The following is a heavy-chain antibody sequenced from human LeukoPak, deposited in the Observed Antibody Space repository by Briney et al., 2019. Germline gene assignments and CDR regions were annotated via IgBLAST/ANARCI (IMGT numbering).Heavy chain of an antibody. V-gene: IGHV3-11*01. D-gene: IGHD3-10*01. Sequence: RSGGSLRLSCAASGFTFSDYYMSWIRQAPGKGLEWVSYISSSGSTIYYADSVKGRFTISRDNAKNSLYLQMNSLRAEDTAVYYCARVLSSTLIIMVRGVITYGMDVWGQGTTVTVSS. CDR1: GFTFSDYY. J-gene: IGHJ6*02. CDR2: ISSSGSTI. CDR3: ARVLSSTLIIMVRGVITYGMDV.